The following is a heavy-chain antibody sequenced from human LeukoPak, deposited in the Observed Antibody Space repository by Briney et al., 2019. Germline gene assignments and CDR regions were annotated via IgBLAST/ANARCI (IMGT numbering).Heavy chain of an antibody. J-gene: IGHJ6*02. D-gene: IGHD3-9*01. Sequence: PGGSLRLSCAAFSGFAMSWVRQAPGRGLEWVSAINGRGDDTYYPDSVKGRFTISRDNSNNTLYLQMNSLRAEDTAIYYCARDQAFDWFYYYYGMDVWGLGTTVIVSS. CDR3: ARDQAFDWFYYYYGMDV. CDR1: SGFA. CDR2: INGRGDDT. V-gene: IGHV3-23*01.